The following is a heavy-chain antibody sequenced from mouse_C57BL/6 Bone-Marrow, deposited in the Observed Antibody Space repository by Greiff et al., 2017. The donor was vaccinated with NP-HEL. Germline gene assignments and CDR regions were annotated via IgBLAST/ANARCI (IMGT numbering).Heavy chain of an antibody. CDR1: GYTFTSYW. V-gene: IGHV1-69*01. Sequence: QVQLQQPGAELVMPGASVKLSCKASGYTFTSYWMHWVKQRPGQGLEWIGEIDPSDSYTNYNQKFKGKSTLTVDKSSSTAYMQLSSLTSEDSAVYYCARGDGLRRGGAMDYWGQGTSVTVSS. CDR2: IDPSDSYT. CDR3: ARGDGLRRGGAMDY. D-gene: IGHD2-4*01. J-gene: IGHJ4*01.